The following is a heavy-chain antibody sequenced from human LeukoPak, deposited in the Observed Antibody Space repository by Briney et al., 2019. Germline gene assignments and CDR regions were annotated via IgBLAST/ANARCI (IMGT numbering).Heavy chain of an antibody. CDR1: GGSVSSGSYY. Sequence: SETLSLTCTASGGSVSSGSYYWSWIRQPPGKGLEWIGYIYYSGSTNYNPSLKSRVTISVDTSKNQFSLKLSSVTAADTAVYYCAKGGYYYDSSGYSHWFDPWGQGTLVTVSS. J-gene: IGHJ5*02. CDR2: IYYSGST. V-gene: IGHV4-61*01. D-gene: IGHD3-22*01. CDR3: AKGGYYYDSSGYSHWFDP.